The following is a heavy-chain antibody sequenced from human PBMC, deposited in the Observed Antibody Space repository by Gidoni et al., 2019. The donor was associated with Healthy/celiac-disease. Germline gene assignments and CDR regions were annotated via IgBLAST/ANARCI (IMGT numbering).Heavy chain of an antibody. J-gene: IGHJ6*02. D-gene: IGHD2-2*01. Sequence: QVQLQQWGAGLLKPSETLSLTCAVYGGSFSGYDWSWIRQPPGQGLEWIGEINHSGSTNYNPSLKSRVTLSVDTSKNQFSLKLSSVTAADTAVYYCARANIVVVPALIYYYYGRDVWGQGTTVTVSS. CDR1: GGSFSGYD. CDR3: ARANIVVVPALIYYYYGRDV. V-gene: IGHV4-34*01. CDR2: INHSGST.